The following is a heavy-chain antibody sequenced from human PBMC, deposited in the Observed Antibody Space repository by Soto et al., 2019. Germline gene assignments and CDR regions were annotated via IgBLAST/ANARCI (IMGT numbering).Heavy chain of an antibody. CDR1: NAAITSIGYY. V-gene: IGHV4-31*03. Sequence: QVQLQESGPRLVEASQTLSLTCTVSNAAITSIGYYWSWVRQPPGKRLELLGYIYHSGSTFYSPSLQSRLTMPLVTSKNQFSLTLCYVTAADTAVYHCARMSGTYDDPDYWVQGTLVTFSS. CDR2: IYHSGST. CDR3: ARMSGTYDDPDY. D-gene: IGHD1-26*01. J-gene: IGHJ4*02.